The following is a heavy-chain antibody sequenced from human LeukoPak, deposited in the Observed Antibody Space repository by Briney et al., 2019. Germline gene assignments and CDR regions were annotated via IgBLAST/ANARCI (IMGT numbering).Heavy chain of an antibody. CDR1: GGSFSGYY. Sequence: PSETLSLTCAVYGGSFSGYYWSWIRQPPGKGLEWIGEINHSGSTNYNPSLKSRVTISVDTSKNQFSLKLSSVTAADTAVHYCARGHEKMRQLVRSSSSHYGMDVWGQGTTVTVSS. CDR2: INHSGST. J-gene: IGHJ6*02. V-gene: IGHV4-34*01. CDR3: ARGHEKMRQLVRSSSSHYGMDV. D-gene: IGHD6-6*01.